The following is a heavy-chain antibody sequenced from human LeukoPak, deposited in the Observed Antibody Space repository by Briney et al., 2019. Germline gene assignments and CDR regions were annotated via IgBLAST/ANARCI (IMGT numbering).Heavy chain of an antibody. D-gene: IGHD3-16*01. J-gene: IGHJ4*02. CDR2: INPKSGGT. Sequence: ASVKVSCKASGYSFTGYYIHWIRQAPGQGLEWMGWINPKSGGTTYAQKFQGRVTMTTDTSIDTAYMEPSRLTSDDTAVYYCARGMITFGGFRYWGQGTLVTVSS. V-gene: IGHV1-2*02. CDR3: ARGMITFGGFRY. CDR1: GYSFTGYY.